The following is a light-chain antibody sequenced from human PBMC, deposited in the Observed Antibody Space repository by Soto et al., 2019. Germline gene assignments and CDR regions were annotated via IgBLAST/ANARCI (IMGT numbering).Light chain of an antibody. Sequence: EIVMTQSPATLSVSPGERASLSCRASQSVGSNLAWYQQTAGQAPRLLIYGAYTRATGIPARFSGSGTGTEFTLTIGSLQSEDFAVYSCQQYTNWPYTFGQGTKLEIK. J-gene: IGKJ2*01. CDR2: GAY. CDR3: QQYTNWPYT. CDR1: QSVGSN. V-gene: IGKV3-15*01.